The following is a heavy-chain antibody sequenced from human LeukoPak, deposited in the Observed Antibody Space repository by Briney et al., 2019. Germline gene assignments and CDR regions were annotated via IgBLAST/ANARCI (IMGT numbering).Heavy chain of an antibody. D-gene: IGHD4-17*01. CDR3: ARDLMTNGDLYYYYGMDV. V-gene: IGHV1-69*04. J-gene: IGHJ6*02. CDR1: GGTFSSYA. CDR2: IIPILGIA. Sequence: GASVKVSCKASGGTFSSYAISWVRQAPGQGLEWMGRIIPILGIANYAQKFQGRATITADKSTSTAYMELSSLRSEDTAVYYCARDLMTNGDLYYYYGMDVWGQGTTVIVSS.